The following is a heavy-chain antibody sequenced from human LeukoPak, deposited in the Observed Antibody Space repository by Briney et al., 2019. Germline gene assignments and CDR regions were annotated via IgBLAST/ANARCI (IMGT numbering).Heavy chain of an antibody. CDR2: IRYDGSNK. V-gene: IGHV3-30*02. CDR3: AKSFRITMVRGVIDY. J-gene: IGHJ4*02. D-gene: IGHD3-10*01. CDR1: GFTFSSYG. Sequence: GVSLRLSCAAPGFTFSSYGMHWVRQAPGKGLEWVAFIRYDGSNKYYADSVKGRFTISRDNSKNTLYLQMNSLRAEDTAVYYCAKSFRITMVRGVIDYWGQGTLVTVSS.